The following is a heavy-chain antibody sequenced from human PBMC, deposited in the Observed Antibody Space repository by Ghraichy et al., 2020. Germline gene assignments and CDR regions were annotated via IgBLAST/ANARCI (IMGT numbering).Heavy chain of an antibody. V-gene: IGHV4-39*01. J-gene: IGHJ4*02. CDR3: EGRKGSSSDF. CDR1: GDSISTPYYY. CDR2: IYYSGSA. Sequence: SQTLSLTCTVSGDSISTPYYYWAWIRQPPGKGLEWIGSIYYSGSAYYNPSLKSRVTISADTSKNQFSVKLTSVTAADTAVYYCEGRKGSSSDFWGQGTLVTVSS.